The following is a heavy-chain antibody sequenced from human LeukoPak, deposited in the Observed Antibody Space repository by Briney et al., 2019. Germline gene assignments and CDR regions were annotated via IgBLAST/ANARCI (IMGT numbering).Heavy chain of an antibody. V-gene: IGHV4-31*03. CDR2: IYYSGST. Sequence: SETLSLTCTVSGGSISSGGYYWSWIRQHPGKGLEWIGYIYYSGSTYYNPSLKSRVTISVDTSKNQFSLKLSSVTAADTAVYYCAREGAEYYHDSSGYYCPGYYWFDPWGQGTLVTVSS. CDR1: GGSISSGGYY. J-gene: IGHJ5*02. CDR3: AREGAEYYHDSSGYYCPGYYWFDP. D-gene: IGHD3-22*01.